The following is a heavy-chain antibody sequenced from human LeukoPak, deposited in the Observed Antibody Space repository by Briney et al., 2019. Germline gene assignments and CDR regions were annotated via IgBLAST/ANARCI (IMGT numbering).Heavy chain of an antibody. CDR2: IYHSGST. CDR1: GGSISSGGYS. CDR3: ARGGKPPRINWFDP. Sequence: SETLSLTCAVSGGSISSGGYSWSWIRQPPGKGLERIGYIYHSGSTYYNPSLKSRVTISVDRSKNQFSLKLSSVTAADTAVYYCARGGKPPRINWFDPWGQGTLVTVSS. V-gene: IGHV4-30-2*01. J-gene: IGHJ5*02.